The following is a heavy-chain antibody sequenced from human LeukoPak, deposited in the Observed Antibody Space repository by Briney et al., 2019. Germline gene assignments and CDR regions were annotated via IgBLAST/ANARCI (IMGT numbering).Heavy chain of an antibody. CDR2: ISSSSSYI. CDR3: ARIYCGGDCKNDY. V-gene: IGHV3-21*01. J-gene: IGHJ4*02. D-gene: IGHD2-21*02. CDR1: GFTFSSYS. Sequence: GGSLRLSCAASGFTFSSYSMNWVRQAPGKGLEWVSSISSSSSYIYYADSVKGRFTISRDNAKNSLYLQMNSLRAEDTAVYYCARIYCGGDCKNDYWDQGTLVTVSS.